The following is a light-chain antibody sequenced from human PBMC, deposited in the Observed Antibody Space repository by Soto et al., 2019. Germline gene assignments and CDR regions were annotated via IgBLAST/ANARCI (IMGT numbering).Light chain of an antibody. Sequence: QSALTQPRSVSGSPGQSVTISCTGTSSDVGGFNSVSWYQQHPGKAPKLMIYDVNKRPSGVPDRFSGSKSGSTASLTISGLQAEDEADYYCSSYRSGGTFVFGSGTKVTVL. CDR3: SSYRSGGTFV. CDR1: SSDVGGFNS. CDR2: DVN. V-gene: IGLV2-11*01. J-gene: IGLJ1*01.